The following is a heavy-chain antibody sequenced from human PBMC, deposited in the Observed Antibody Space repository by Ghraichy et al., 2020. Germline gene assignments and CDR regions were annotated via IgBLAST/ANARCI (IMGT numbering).Heavy chain of an antibody. CDR1: GYTFTTYV. Sequence: ASVKVSCKASGYTFTTYVINWVRQSPGQGLEWMGWISAYNGNTKNAQNFQDRVTMTTDSSTSTAYMELRSLRSDDTALYYCATSPLWSHPYDYYTLDVWGQGTTVTVS. D-gene: IGHD3-10*01. J-gene: IGHJ6*02. CDR3: ATSPLWSHPYDYYTLDV. CDR2: ISAYNGNT. V-gene: IGHV1-18*04.